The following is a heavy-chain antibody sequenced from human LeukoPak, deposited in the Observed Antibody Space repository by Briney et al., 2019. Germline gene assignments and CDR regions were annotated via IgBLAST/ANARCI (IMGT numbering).Heavy chain of an antibody. CDR1: GFTVSSNY. Sequence: GGSLRLSCAASGFTVSSNYMSWVRQAPGKGLEWVSVIYSGGSTYYADSVKGRFTISRDNSKNTLYLQMNSLRAEDTAVYYCASTYYYDSSGVFDYGGQGTLVTVS. J-gene: IGHJ4*02. CDR2: IYSGGST. D-gene: IGHD3-22*01. CDR3: ASTYYYDSSGVFDY. V-gene: IGHV3-66*01.